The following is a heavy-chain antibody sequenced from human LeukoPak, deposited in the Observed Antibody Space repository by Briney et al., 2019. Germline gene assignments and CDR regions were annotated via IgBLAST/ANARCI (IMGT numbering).Heavy chain of an antibody. D-gene: IGHD3-22*01. Sequence: PGGSLRLSCAASGFTFSSYSMNWVRQAPGKGLEWVSSISSSSRYIYYADSVKGRFTISRDNAKNSLYLQMNSLRAEDTAVYYCAREVEYYDSSEGFDYWGQGTLVTVSS. CDR2: ISSSSRYI. CDR3: AREVEYYDSSEGFDY. V-gene: IGHV3-21*01. J-gene: IGHJ4*02. CDR1: GFTFSSYS.